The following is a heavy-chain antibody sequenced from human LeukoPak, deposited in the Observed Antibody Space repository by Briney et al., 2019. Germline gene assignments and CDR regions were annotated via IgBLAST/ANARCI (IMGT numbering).Heavy chain of an antibody. CDR2: IIPIFGTA. CDR1: GYTFTSYY. J-gene: IGHJ4*02. Sequence: GASVKVSCKASGYTFTSYYMHWVRQAPGQGLEWMGGIIPIFGTANYAQKFQGRVTITADESTSTAYMELSSLRSEDTAVYYCASSNWGTWGPFDYWGQGTLVTVSS. D-gene: IGHD7-27*01. CDR3: ASSNWGTWGPFDY. V-gene: IGHV1-69*13.